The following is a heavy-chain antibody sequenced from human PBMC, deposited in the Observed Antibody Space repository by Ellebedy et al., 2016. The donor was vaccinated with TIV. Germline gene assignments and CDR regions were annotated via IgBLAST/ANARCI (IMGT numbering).Heavy chain of an antibody. D-gene: IGHD6-19*01. CDR1: GFSFSSYG. Sequence: GESLKISCAASGFSFSSYGMHWVRQAPGKGLEWVAVIWYDGFNKDYADSVKGRFTISRDNSKNTVFLQMNNLRVEDTAIYYCAKEVGVHGTPYFDFWGQGTLVTVSS. V-gene: IGHV3-33*06. J-gene: IGHJ4*02. CDR2: IWYDGFNK. CDR3: AKEVGVHGTPYFDF.